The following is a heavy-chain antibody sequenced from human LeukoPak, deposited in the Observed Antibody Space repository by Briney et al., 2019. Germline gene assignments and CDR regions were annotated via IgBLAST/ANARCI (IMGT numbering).Heavy chain of an antibody. CDR2: INNDGSST. CDR3: TRDRAGTGSGWFDP. V-gene: IGHV3-74*01. D-gene: IGHD6-13*01. CDR1: GFTFSTYW. Sequence: GGSLRLSCAASGFTFSTYWMHWVRQAPGQGLVWVSRINNDGSSTRYADSVKGRFTISRDNAKNTLYLQMNSLRAEDTAVYYCTRDRAGTGSGWFDPWGQGTLVTVSS. J-gene: IGHJ5*02.